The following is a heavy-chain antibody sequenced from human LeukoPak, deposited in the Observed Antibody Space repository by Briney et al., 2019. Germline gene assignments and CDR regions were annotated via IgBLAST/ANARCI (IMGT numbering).Heavy chain of an antibody. D-gene: IGHD3-22*01. CDR2: INPSGGST. Sequence: ASVKVPCKASGYTFTSYYMHWVRQAPGQGLEWMGIINPSGGSTSYAQKFQGRVTMIRDTSISTAYMELSRLRSDDTAVYYCARPSYDSSDYEYFQHWGQGTLVTVSS. V-gene: IGHV1-46*01. J-gene: IGHJ1*01. CDR3: ARPSYDSSDYEYFQH. CDR1: GYTFTSYY.